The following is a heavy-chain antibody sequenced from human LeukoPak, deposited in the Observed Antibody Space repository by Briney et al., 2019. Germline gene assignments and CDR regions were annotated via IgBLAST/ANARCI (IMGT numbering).Heavy chain of an antibody. CDR2: ISRSGGST. V-gene: IGHV3-23*01. Sequence: GGSLRLSCVASGFTFSTYAMAWVRQAPGKGLEWVSGISRSGGSTYYADSVKGHFTISRDNSKNTPFLQMNNLRAEDTAIYYCARPIMVINMLGDAFDIWGQGTMVTVSS. CDR1: GFTFSTYA. J-gene: IGHJ3*02. CDR3: ARPIMVINMLGDAFDI. D-gene: IGHD2-21*01.